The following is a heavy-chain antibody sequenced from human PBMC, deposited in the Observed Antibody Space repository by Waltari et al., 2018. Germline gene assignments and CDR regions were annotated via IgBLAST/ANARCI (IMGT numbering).Heavy chain of an antibody. V-gene: IGHV1-3*01. Sequence: QVQLVQSGAEVKKPGASVKVSCKASGYTFTSYAMHWVRQAPGQRLEWMGWINAGNGNTKYSQKFQGRVTITRDTSASTAYMELSSLRSEDTAMYYCAKGARWLQWLNWYFDLWGRGTLVTVSS. CDR1: GYTFTSYA. D-gene: IGHD3-10*01. CDR3: AKGARWLQWLNWYFDL. J-gene: IGHJ2*01. CDR2: INAGNGNT.